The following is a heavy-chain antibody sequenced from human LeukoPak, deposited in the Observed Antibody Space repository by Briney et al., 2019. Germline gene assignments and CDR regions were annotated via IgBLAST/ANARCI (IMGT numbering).Heavy chain of an antibody. J-gene: IGHJ1*01. CDR1: GFTVSSNY. V-gene: IGHV3-21*01. D-gene: IGHD2-2*01. Sequence: PGGSLRLSFAASGFTVSSNYMNWVRQAPGKGLEWVSSISSSSSYIYYADSVKGRFTISRDNAKNSLYLQMNSLRAEDTAVYYCARGDVVVPAPVWHWGQGTLVTVSS. CDR3: ARGDVVVPAPVWH. CDR2: ISSSSSYI.